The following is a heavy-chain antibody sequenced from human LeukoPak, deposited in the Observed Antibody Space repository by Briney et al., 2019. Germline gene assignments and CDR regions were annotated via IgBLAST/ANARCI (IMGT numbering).Heavy chain of an antibody. V-gene: IGHV4-59*12. CDR1: GGSITNYY. D-gene: IGHD1-26*01. CDR3: ARDRIVGATAGAVDY. Sequence: SETLSLTCTVSGGSITNYYWSWIRQPPGKGLEWIAYIYYSGTTNYNPSLKSRVTMSVDTSKNQFSLRLTSVTAADTAVYYCARDRIVGATAGAVDYWGQGTLVTVSS. CDR2: IYYSGTT. J-gene: IGHJ4*02.